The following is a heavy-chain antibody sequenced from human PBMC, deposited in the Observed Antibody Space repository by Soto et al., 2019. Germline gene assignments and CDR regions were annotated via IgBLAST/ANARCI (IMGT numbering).Heavy chain of an antibody. J-gene: IGHJ4*02. CDR3: ARIRLGIAVAGTTFDY. V-gene: IGHV2-26*01. D-gene: IGHD6-19*01. Sequence: QVTLKESGPVLVKPTETLTLTCTVSGFSLSTARMGVSWIRQPPGKALEWLAHIFSNDEKSYSTSLKSRLTISKDTSKCQVVLTMTNMDPVDTATYYCARIRLGIAVAGTTFDYWGQGTLVTVSS. CDR1: GFSLSTARMG. CDR2: IFSNDEK.